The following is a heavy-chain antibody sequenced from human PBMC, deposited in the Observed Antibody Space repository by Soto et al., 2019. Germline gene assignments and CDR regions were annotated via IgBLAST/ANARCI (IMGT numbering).Heavy chain of an antibody. CDR3: ARDAGYYSDY. D-gene: IGHD3-22*01. V-gene: IGHV4-30-2*01. CDR2: IYHSGST. Sequence: TLSLTCAVSGGSISSGGYSWSWIRQPPGKGLEWIGYIYHSGSTYYNPSLKSRVTISVDRSKNQFSLKLSSVTAADTAVYYCARDAGYYSDYWGQGTLVTVSS. J-gene: IGHJ4*02. CDR1: GGSISSGGYS.